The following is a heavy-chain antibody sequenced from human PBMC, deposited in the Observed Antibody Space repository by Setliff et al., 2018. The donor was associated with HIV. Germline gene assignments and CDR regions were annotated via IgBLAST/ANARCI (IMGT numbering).Heavy chain of an antibody. CDR3: GTAMYYYYGLDV. CDR1: GGSLSSGSHY. Sequence: SETLSLTCSVSGGSLSSGSHYCTWLRQAAGKGLEWIGHFYTSGTTNYNPSLESRVTISVDTSKNQFTLKLSSVTAADAAVYYCGTAMYYYYGLDVWGQGIRVTVSS. CDR2: FYTSGTT. J-gene: IGHJ6*02. D-gene: IGHD2-2*01. V-gene: IGHV4-61*09.